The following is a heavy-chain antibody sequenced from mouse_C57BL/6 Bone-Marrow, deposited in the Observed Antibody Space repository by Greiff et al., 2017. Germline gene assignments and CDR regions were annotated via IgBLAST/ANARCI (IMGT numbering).Heavy chain of an antibody. CDR2: IWRGGST. V-gene: IGHV2-2*01. CDR1: GFSLTSYG. J-gene: IGHJ4*01. D-gene: IGHD2-3*01. Sequence: VNVVESGPGLVQPSPSLSITCTVPGFSLTSYGVHWVRQSPGKGLEWLGLIWRGGSTDYNAAFISRLSISKENSNSQVFYKMNSLQADYTARYYGARNDGYSYAMDYWGQGTSVTVSA. CDR3: ARNDGYSYAMDY.